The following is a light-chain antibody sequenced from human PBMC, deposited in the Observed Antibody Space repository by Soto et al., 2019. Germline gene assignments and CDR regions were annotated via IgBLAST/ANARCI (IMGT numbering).Light chain of an antibody. CDR3: TSYTSISTYV. V-gene: IGLV2-14*01. J-gene: IGLJ1*01. CDR2: DVS. Sequence: QPVLTQPASVSGSPGQSITISCTGTSSDIGDYNYVSWYQQHPGKAPKVMIYDVSNRPSGVSNRFSGSKSGNTASLTISGLQAEDEADYYCTSYTSISTYVFGTGTKLTVL. CDR1: SSDIGDYNY.